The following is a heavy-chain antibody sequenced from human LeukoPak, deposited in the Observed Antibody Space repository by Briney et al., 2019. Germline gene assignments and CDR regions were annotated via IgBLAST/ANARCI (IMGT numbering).Heavy chain of an antibody. V-gene: IGHV3-74*01. CDR1: GLTFSTYW. CDR2: INGDGSL. D-gene: IGHD6-13*01. J-gene: IGHJ4*02. CDR3: AGGASSTVHY. Sequence: GGSLRLSCAASGLTFSTYWMHWVRQAPGKGLVWVSRINGDGSLSYADSVKGRFTVSRDNTKNMLYLQMNSLRAEDTAVYYCAGGASSTVHYWGQGTLVTVSS.